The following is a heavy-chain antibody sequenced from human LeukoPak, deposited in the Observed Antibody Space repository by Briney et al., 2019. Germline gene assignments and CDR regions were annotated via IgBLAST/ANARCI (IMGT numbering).Heavy chain of an antibody. CDR3: ARDGVLLWFGESYGDFDY. J-gene: IGHJ4*02. V-gene: IGHV3-21*01. Sequence: GGSLRLSCAASGFIVSNYAMTWVRQAPGKGLEWVSSISSSSSYIYYADSVKGRFTISRDNAKNSLYLQMNSLRAEDTAVYYCARDGVLLWFGESYGDFDYWGQGTLVTVSS. D-gene: IGHD3-10*01. CDR2: ISSSSSYI. CDR1: GFIVSNYA.